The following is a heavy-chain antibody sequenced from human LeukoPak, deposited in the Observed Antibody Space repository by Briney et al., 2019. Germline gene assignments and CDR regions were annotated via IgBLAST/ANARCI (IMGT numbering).Heavy chain of an antibody. CDR3: ARSKSGTVTPDY. V-gene: IGHV3-33*01. D-gene: IGHD4-17*01. CDR2: IWYDGSNK. J-gene: IGHJ4*02. Sequence: PGRSLRLSCAASGFTFSSYGMHWVRQAPGKGLEWMAVIWYDGSNKYYADSVKGRFTISRDNSKNTLYLQMNSLRAEDTAVYYCARSKSGTVTPDYWGQGTLVTVSS. CDR1: GFTFSSYG.